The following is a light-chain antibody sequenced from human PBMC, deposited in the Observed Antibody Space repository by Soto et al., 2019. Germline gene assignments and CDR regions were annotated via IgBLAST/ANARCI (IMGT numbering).Light chain of an antibody. CDR3: QQYGSSPLT. CDR1: QSVTDTY. CDR2: DVS. J-gene: IGKJ4*01. Sequence: EIVLTQSPATLSLSAGERATLSCEASQSVTDTYLAWYQQKPGLAPTLLIYDVSRRATGIPDRFSGTGSGTDFTLTISRLEPEDFALYYCQQYGSSPLTFGGGTKV. V-gene: IGKV3D-20*01.